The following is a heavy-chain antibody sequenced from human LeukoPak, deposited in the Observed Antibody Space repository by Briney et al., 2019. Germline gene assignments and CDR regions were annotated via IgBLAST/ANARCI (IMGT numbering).Heavy chain of an antibody. D-gene: IGHD3-22*01. Sequence: PSEILSLTCAVYGGSFSGYYWSWIRQPPGKGLEWIGEISHSGSTNYNPSLKSRVTISVDTSKNQFSLKLSSVTAADTAVYYCARGPYVVVITKMPYYFDYWGQGTLVTVSS. J-gene: IGHJ4*02. CDR3: ARGPYVVVITKMPYYFDY. CDR2: ISHSGST. CDR1: GGSFSGYY. V-gene: IGHV4-34*01.